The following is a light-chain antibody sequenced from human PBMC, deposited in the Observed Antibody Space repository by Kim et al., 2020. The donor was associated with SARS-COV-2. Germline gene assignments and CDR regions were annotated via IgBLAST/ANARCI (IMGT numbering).Light chain of an antibody. V-gene: IGKV3-20*01. Sequence: ENVLTQSPDTLSLSPGERATLSYSASQSVSSNFLAWYQHKTGQAPRLLIYSASSRASGIPDRFSGSGSGTDFTLTISTLEPEDFAVYYCQQYATAPETFGQGTKVDIK. J-gene: IGKJ1*01. CDR2: SAS. CDR3: QQYATAPET. CDR1: QSVSSNF.